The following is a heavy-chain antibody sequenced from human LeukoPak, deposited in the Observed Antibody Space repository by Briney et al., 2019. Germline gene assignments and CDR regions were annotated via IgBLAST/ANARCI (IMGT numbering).Heavy chain of an antibody. V-gene: IGHV4-38-2*01. J-gene: IGHJ4*02. D-gene: IGHD4-17*01. CDR2: IYHSGST. Sequence: KASEPLSLTCAVSGYSISSGYYWGWIRQPPGKGLEWIGTIYHSGSTYYNPSLKGRVTISVDTSKTQFSLKLNSVTAADTAIYYCVRHKYGEGSAYWGQGTPVTVSS. CDR1: GYSISSGYY. CDR3: VRHKYGEGSAY.